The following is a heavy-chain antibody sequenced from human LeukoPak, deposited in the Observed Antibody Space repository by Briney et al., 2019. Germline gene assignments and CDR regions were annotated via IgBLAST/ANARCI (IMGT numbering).Heavy chain of an antibody. D-gene: IGHD3-10*01. V-gene: IGHV4-59*08. CDR1: GGSLRVYY. Sequence: SETLSLTCTLSGGSLRVYYWSCLRHPPGKGLEWLGYIYYSGSTHYNTSLESRVTISVGTSKNQCPLKLSSVTAADTAVYYCARHYGSGTYPLDYWGQGTLVTVSS. CDR3: ARHYGSGTYPLDY. CDR2: IYYSGST. J-gene: IGHJ4*02.